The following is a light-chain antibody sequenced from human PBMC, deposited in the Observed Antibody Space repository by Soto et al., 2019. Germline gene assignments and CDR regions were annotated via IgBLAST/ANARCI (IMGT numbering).Light chain of an antibody. CDR2: EVS. Sequence: QSALTQPASVSGSHGQSITISCTGTSSDVGDYNYVSWYQQHPGKAPKLMIYEVSHRLSGVSNRFSGSKSGYTASLTISGLQDEDEADYYCSSYISNSIVVFGGGTKLTVL. V-gene: IGLV2-14*01. CDR3: SSYISNSIVV. J-gene: IGLJ2*01. CDR1: SSDVGDYNY.